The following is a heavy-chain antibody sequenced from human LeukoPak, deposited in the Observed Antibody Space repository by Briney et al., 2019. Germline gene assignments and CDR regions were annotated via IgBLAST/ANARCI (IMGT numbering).Heavy chain of an antibody. CDR3: ARDSRRRDGDKDFDY. CDR1: GFTFSSYG. Sequence: PGGSLRLSCAASGFTFSSYGMSWVRQAPGKGLEWVSFISSSGSTIYYADSVKGRFTISRDNAKNSLYLQMDSLRAEDTAVYYCARDSRRRDGDKDFDYWGQGTRVTVSS. D-gene: IGHD5-24*01. J-gene: IGHJ4*02. V-gene: IGHV3-48*04. CDR2: ISSSGSTI.